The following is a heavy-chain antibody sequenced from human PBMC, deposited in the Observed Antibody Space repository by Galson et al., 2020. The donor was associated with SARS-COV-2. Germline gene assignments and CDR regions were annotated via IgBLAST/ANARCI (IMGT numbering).Heavy chain of an antibody. Sequence: SETLSLTCAVYGGSFSGYYWSWIRQPPGKGLEWIGEINHSGSTNYNPSLKSRVTISVYTSKNQFSLKLSSVTAADTAVYYCARGDDYYYYGMDVWGQGTTVTVSS. CDR1: GGSFSGYY. J-gene: IGHJ6*02. CDR3: ARGDDYYYYGMDV. CDR2: INHSGST. V-gene: IGHV4-34*01.